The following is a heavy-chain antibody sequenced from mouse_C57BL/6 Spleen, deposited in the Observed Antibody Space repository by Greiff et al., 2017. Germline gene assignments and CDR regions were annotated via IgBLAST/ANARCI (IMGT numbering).Heavy chain of an antibody. CDR1: GYTFTSYW. J-gene: IGHJ3*01. Sequence: VKLMESGAELVKPGASVKLSCKASGYTFTSYWMHWVKQRPGRGLEWIGRIDPNSGGTKYNEKFKSKATLTVDKPSSTAYMQLSSLTSEDSAVYYCARSHYDYDGRFAYWGQGTLVTVSA. V-gene: IGHV1-72*01. CDR3: ARSHYDYDGRFAY. CDR2: IDPNSGGT. D-gene: IGHD2-4*01.